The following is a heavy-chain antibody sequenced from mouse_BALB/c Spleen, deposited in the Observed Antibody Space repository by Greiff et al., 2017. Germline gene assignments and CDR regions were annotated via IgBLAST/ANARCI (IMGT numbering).Heavy chain of an antibody. J-gene: IGHJ4*01. CDR1: GFTFSSYG. V-gene: IGHV5-6*01. Sequence: EVQVVESGGDLVKPGGSLKLSCAASGFTFSSYGMSWVRQTPDKRLEWVATISSGGSYTYYPDSVKGRFTISRDNAKNTLYLQMSSLKSEDTAMYYCARRPDGYYAMDYWGQGTSVTVSS. CDR3: ARRPDGYYAMDY. CDR2: ISSGGSYT. D-gene: IGHD2-3*01.